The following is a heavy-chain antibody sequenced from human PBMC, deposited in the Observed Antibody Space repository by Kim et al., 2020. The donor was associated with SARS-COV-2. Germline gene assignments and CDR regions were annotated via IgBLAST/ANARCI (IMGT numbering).Heavy chain of an antibody. J-gene: IGHJ4*02. Sequence: GESLKISCKGSGYSFTSYWIGWVRQMPGKGLEWMGIIYPGDSDTRYSPSFQGQVTISADKSISTAYLQWSSLKASDTAMYYCARLSDFDWLPKVGYTWYYFDYWGQGTLVTVSS. D-gene: IGHD3-9*01. CDR1: GYSFTSYW. CDR3: ARLSDFDWLPKVGYTWYYFDY. CDR2: IYPGDSDT. V-gene: IGHV5-51*01.